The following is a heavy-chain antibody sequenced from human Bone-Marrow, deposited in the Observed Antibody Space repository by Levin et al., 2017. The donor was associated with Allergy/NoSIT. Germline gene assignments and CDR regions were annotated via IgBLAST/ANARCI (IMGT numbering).Heavy chain of an antibody. CDR3: AKVQDYYDRSGYSAFDY. Sequence: LSLTCAASGFTFSDYAMHWVRQAPGKGLEWVALISYDGSNKYQANSVRGRFTISRDNSKRTLYLQMNSLRADDTAVYYCAKVQDYYDRSGYSAFDYWGQGTLVTVSS. V-gene: IGHV3-30*18. CDR1: GFTFSDYA. J-gene: IGHJ4*02. CDR2: ISYDGSNK. D-gene: IGHD3-22*01.